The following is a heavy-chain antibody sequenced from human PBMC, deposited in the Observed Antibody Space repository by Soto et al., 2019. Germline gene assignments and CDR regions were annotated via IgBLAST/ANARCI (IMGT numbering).Heavy chain of an antibody. CDR3: ARDTAFISSGLFNP. CDR1: GFTFSDYY. V-gene: IGHV3-11*01. CDR2: ISDSATTM. D-gene: IGHD3-22*01. Sequence: PGGSLRLSCAASGFTFSDYYMSWIRQAPGKGLEWISHISDSATTMYYADSVRGRFTISRDNARKSLFLHMNSLRAEDTAVYYCARDTAFISSGLFNPWGQGTLVTVSS. J-gene: IGHJ5*02.